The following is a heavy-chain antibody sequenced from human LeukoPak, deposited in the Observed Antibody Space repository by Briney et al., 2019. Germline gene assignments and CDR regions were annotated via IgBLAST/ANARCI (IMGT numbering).Heavy chain of an antibody. D-gene: IGHD1-20*01. CDR2: TYYRSKWYN. J-gene: IGHJ5*02. CDR3: ALDNWNGGACRFDP. Sequence: SQTLSLTCAISGDSVSSNSAAWTWIRQSPSRGLEWLGRTYYRSKWYNDYAVSVKSRITINPDTSKNQFSLQLNSVTPEDTAVYYCALDNWNGGACRFDPWGQGTLVTVSS. V-gene: IGHV6-1*01. CDR1: GDSVSSNSAA.